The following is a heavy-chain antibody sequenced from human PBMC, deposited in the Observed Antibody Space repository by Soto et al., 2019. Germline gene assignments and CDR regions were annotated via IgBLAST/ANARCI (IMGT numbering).Heavy chain of an antibody. Sequence: EVQLVESGGGLVQPGGSLRLSCAASGFTFSTYWLHWVRQTPGKGLVCVSRINSDGSSTNYADSVKGRFTIFRDNGKNTLYLQMNSLRAEITAVYYCVRVDGGYTMDVWGQGTTVTVSS. CDR2: INSDGSST. CDR1: GFTFSTYW. J-gene: IGHJ6*02. V-gene: IGHV3-74*01. CDR3: VRVDGGYTMDV. D-gene: IGHD4-17*01.